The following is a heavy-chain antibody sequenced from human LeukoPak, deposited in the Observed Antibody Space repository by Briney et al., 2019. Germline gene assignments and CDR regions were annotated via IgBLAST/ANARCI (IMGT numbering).Heavy chain of an antibody. D-gene: IGHD6-13*01. Sequence: GGSLRLSCAASGFTVSSNYMSWVRQAPGKGLEWVSVIYSGGSTYYADSVKGRFTISRDNSKNTLYLQMNSLRAEDTAVYYCAKPSGGAAGPGFDYWGQGTLVTVSS. CDR2: IYSGGST. CDR3: AKPSGGAAGPGFDY. J-gene: IGHJ4*02. CDR1: GFTVSSNY. V-gene: IGHV3-66*02.